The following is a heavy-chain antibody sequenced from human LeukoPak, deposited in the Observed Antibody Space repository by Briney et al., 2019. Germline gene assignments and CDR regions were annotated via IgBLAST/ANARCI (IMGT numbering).Heavy chain of an antibody. D-gene: IGHD3-3*01. CDR1: GFTFSAYA. Sequence: PGRSLRLSCAASGFTFSAYAIHWVRQAPGKGLEWVAVISYDGGNIYYADSVKGRFTISRDNSKNTLYLQMNSLRAEDTAVYYCATHILFWSGLFDSWGQGALVSVSS. CDR2: ISYDGGNI. J-gene: IGHJ4*02. V-gene: IGHV3-30*03. CDR3: ATHILFWSGLFDS.